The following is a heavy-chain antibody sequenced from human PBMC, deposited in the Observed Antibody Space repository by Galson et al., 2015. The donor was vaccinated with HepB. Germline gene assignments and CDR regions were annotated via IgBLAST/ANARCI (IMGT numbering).Heavy chain of an antibody. J-gene: IGHJ4*02. CDR1: GFTFSSYN. D-gene: IGHD3-16*02. Sequence: SLRLSCAASGFTFSSYNMNWVRQAPGKGLEWVSSISSSSSYKYYADAVKGRFTISRDNAKDSLYLQMNSLRAEDTAVYFCARDRDDYVWGNYRGPFFYWGQGTLVTVSS. CDR2: ISSSSSYK. V-gene: IGHV3-21*01. CDR3: ARDRDDYVWGNYRGPFFY.